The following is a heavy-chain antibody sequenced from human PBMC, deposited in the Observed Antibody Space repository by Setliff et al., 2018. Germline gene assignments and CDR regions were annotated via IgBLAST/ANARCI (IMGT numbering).Heavy chain of an antibody. V-gene: IGHV1-18*01. CDR1: GYTFSNYG. J-gene: IGHJ4*02. CDR3: ARVESMVRGKNILRHFDY. D-gene: IGHD3-10*01. Sequence: GASVKVSCKAPGYTFSNYGVTWVRQAPGQGLEWMGWVTIYNGNTKYAQNLQGRLTLTTDISTSTAYMXXXXXTTXDTAVYYCARVESMVRGKNILRHFDYWGQGIQVTVSS. CDR2: VTIYNGNT.